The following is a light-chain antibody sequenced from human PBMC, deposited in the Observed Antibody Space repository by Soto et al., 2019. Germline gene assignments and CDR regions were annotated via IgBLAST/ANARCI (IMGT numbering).Light chain of an antibody. CDR1: QSLLYSSNNNNY. J-gene: IGKJ2*01. CDR3: QQYYSVPDT. CDR2: WAS. V-gene: IGKV4-1*01. Sequence: DIVMTQSPDPLAVSLGEVATIHCKSNQSLLYSSNNNNYLAWYQQKPGQPPKLLIYWASIRESGVPDRFSGGGSGTDCTLTISGLKAEDVAVYYCQQYYSVPDTLGQWTTLE.